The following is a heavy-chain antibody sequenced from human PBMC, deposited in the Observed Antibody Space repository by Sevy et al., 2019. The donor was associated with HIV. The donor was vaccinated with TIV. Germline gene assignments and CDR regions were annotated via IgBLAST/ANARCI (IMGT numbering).Heavy chain of an antibody. CDR1: GVSISSFY. D-gene: IGHD4-17*01. V-gene: IGHV4-59*01. CDR2: IHYSGST. Sequence: SETLSLTCTISGVSISSFYWGWIRQSPAKELEWIGDIHYSGSTYSNPSLKNRVTISLDTSDNRFSLTLTSVTAADAAVYYCARGLDYGSLYYFDYWGQGIRVTVSS. J-gene: IGHJ4*02. CDR3: ARGLDYGSLYYFDY.